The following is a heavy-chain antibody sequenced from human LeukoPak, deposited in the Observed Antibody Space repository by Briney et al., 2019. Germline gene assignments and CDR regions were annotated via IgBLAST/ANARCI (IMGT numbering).Heavy chain of an antibody. CDR1: GGSISSSSYY. V-gene: IGHV4-61*01. J-gene: IGHJ3*02. D-gene: IGHD3-22*01. Sequence: SETLSLTCTVSGGSISSSSYYWSWIRQPPGKGLEWIGYIYYSGSTNYNPSLKSRVTISVDTSKNQFSLKLSSVTAADTAVYYCARDHDSSGYINAFDIWGQGTMVTVSS. CDR3: ARDHDSSGYINAFDI. CDR2: IYYSGST.